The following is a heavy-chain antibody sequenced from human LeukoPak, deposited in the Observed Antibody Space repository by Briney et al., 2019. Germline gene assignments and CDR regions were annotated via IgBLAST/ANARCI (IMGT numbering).Heavy chain of an antibody. CDR3: ARDGCSYDY. D-gene: IGHD2-15*01. V-gene: IGHV4-30-2*01. Sequence: SETLSLTCAVSGGSISSGGYSWSWIRQPPGKGLEWIGYIYHSGSTYYNPSLKSRVTISVDRSKNQFSLKLSSVTAADTAAYYCARDGCSYDYWGQGTLVTVSS. CDR1: GGSISSGGYS. J-gene: IGHJ4*02. CDR2: IYHSGST.